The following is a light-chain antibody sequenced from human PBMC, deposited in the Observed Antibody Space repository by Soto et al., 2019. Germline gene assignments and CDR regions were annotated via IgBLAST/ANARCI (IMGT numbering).Light chain of an antibody. CDR1: QSVGSGY. CDR2: GAS. V-gene: IGKV3-20*01. Sequence: EIVLTQAPGTLSLSPGERATLSCRASQSVGSGYLAWYQQKPGQAPRLLIYGASSRATGIPDRFSGSGSGTDFTLTSSILEPEDLAVYYWQQYGSSPITFGQGTRLEIK. CDR3: QQYGSSPIT. J-gene: IGKJ5*01.